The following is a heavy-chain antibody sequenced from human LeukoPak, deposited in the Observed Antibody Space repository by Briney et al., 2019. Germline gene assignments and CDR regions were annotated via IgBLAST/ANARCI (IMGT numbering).Heavy chain of an antibody. V-gene: IGHV3-33*01. CDR1: GFTFSSYG. CDR3: AREGPRGNSQFDY. CDR2: IWYDGSNK. J-gene: IGHJ4*02. D-gene: IGHD2/OR15-2a*01. Sequence: GGSLRLSYAASGFTFSSYGMHWVRQAPGKGLEWVALIWYDGSNKYYADSVKGRLTISRDNSKNTLYLQMNSLRAEDTAVYYCAREGPRGNSQFDYWGQGTLVTVSS.